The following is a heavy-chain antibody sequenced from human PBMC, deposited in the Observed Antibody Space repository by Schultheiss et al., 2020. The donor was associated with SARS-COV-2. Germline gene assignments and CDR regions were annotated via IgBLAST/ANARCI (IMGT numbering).Heavy chain of an antibody. CDR2: INPNSGGT. J-gene: IGHJ4*02. Sequence: ASVKVSCKASGYTFTGYYMHWVRQAPGQGLEWMGWINPNSGGTNYAQKFQGRVTMTRDTSISTAYMELSRLRSDDTAVYYCAKRLAVAGGDYFDYWGQGTLVTVSS. CDR1: GYTFTGYY. D-gene: IGHD6-19*01. CDR3: AKRLAVAGGDYFDY. V-gene: IGHV1-2*02.